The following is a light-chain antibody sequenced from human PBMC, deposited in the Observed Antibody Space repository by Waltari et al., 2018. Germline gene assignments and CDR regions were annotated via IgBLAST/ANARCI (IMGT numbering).Light chain of an antibody. Sequence: EIVMTQSPASLSVSPGARVTLSCRASQSVGTSLAWYQQRPGRAPRLLVYRASIRASDIPARFSGSGSGTDFTLSISTLQSEDFAVYYCQQYDDWPRTFGQGTKVEIK. V-gene: IGKV3-15*01. J-gene: IGKJ1*01. CDR2: RAS. CDR3: QQYDDWPRT. CDR1: QSVGTS.